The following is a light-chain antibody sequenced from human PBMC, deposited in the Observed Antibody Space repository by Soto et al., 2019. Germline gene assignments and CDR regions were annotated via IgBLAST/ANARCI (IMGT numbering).Light chain of an antibody. CDR2: DVS. CDR3: SSYTPSTTYV. J-gene: IGLJ1*01. V-gene: IGLV2-14*01. CDR1: SSDVGSYNF. Sequence: QSVLTQPASVSGSPGQSITISCTGTSSDVGSYNFVSWYQQHPGKAPKLMIFDVSDRPSGVSDRYSGSKSGNTASLTISGLQAEDEADYYCSSYTPSTTYVFGTGTKLTVL.